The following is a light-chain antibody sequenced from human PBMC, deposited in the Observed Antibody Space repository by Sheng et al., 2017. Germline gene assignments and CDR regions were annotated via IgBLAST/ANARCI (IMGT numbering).Light chain of an antibody. CDR1: TDDIGAYGS. CDR2: DDT. V-gene: IGLV2-14*03. CDR3: SAYVSLTKFVV. J-gene: IGLJ2*01. Sequence: QSALTQPASVSGSPGQSITISCTGTTDDIGAYGSVSWYQKNSGKAPILLIYDDTKRPPTVSNRLSASKSGNTASLTISGLQTEDEADYYCSAYVSLTKFVVFGGGTRVTVL.